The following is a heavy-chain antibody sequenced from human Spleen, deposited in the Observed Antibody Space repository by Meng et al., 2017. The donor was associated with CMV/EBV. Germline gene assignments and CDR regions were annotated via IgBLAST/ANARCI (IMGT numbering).Heavy chain of an antibody. CDR1: SGSYY. CDR3: ARDSGGGSGYHYYYYGMDV. CDR2: IYYSGST. V-gene: IGHV4-61*01. D-gene: IGHD3-22*01. Sequence: SGSYYWSWIRQSPGKGLEWIGYIYYSGSTNYNPSLKSRVTISVDTSKNQFSLKLSSVTAADTAVYYCARDSGGGSGYHYYYYGMDVWGQGTTVTVSS. J-gene: IGHJ6*02.